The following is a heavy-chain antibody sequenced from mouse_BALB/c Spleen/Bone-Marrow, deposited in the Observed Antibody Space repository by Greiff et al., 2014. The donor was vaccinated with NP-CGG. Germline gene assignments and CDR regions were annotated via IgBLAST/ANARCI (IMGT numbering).Heavy chain of an antibody. J-gene: IGHJ3*01. V-gene: IGHV1S81*02. CDR3: SREGAY. CDR1: GYTFTNYY. Sequence: LQESGAELVKPGASVKSSCKASGYTFTNYYMYWVKQRPGQGLEWIGEITPSNGGSNFIEKFKNKATLTVDKSSSTAYMQLSSLTSEDSAVYYCSREGAYWGQGTLVTVSA. CDR2: ITPSNGGS.